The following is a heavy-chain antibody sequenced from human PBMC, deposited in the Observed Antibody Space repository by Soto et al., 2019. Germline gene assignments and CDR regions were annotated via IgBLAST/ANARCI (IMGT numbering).Heavy chain of an antibody. CDR2: ISGSGGST. D-gene: IGHD2-2*01. Sequence: GGSLRLSCAASGFTFSSYAMSWVRQAPGKGLEWVSAISGSGGSTYYADSVKGRFTISRDNSKNTLYLQMNSLGAEDTAVYYCARYCSSTSCYVRIGYFQHWGQGTLVTVSS. V-gene: IGHV3-23*01. J-gene: IGHJ1*01. CDR3: ARYCSSTSCYVRIGYFQH. CDR1: GFTFSSYA.